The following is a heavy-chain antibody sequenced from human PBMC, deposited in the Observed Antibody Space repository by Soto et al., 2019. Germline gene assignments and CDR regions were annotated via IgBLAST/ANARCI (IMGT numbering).Heavy chain of an antibody. V-gene: IGHV4-59*01. D-gene: IGHD5-18*01. J-gene: IGHJ4*02. CDR3: ARSLASAGYTYGNFDS. CDR2: IYSSGST. CDR1: GDSIIGYY. Sequence: ETLSLTCTVSGDSIIGYYWSWIRQSPGKGLEWIGCIYSSGSTNYNPSLKSRVTLSVDTSKNQFSLKLPSMTAADTAMYYCARSLASAGYTYGNFDSWGQGTLVTVSS.